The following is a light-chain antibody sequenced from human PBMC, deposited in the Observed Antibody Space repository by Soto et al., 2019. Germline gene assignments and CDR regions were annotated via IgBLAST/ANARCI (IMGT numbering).Light chain of an antibody. CDR3: QQYENLPT. CDR2: DAS. J-gene: IGKJ5*01. V-gene: IGKV1-33*01. Sequence: IHMTQSPSSLSASVGNRVTIICQASQNINNYLNWYQQKPGRAPKLLIYDASNLEAGVPSRFRGIASGTDSTFTISRLKPEDIATYYCQQYENLPTFGQGTRLEIK. CDR1: QNINNY.